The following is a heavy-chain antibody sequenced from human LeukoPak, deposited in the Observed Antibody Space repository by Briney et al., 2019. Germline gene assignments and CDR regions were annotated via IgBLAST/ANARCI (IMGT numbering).Heavy chain of an antibody. D-gene: IGHD3-22*01. CDR1: GYTFTGYY. CDR2: INPNSGGT. J-gene: IGHJ4*02. CDR3: ARGGYYDSSGNY. Sequence: SVKVSCKASGYTFTGYYMHWVRQAPGQGLEWMGRINPNSGGTNYAQKFQGRVTMTRETSISTAYMELSSLRSDDTAVYYCARGGYYDSSGNYWGQGTLVTVSS. V-gene: IGHV1-2*06.